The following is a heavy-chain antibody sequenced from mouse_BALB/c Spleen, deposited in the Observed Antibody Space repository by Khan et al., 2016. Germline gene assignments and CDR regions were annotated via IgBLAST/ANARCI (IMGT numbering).Heavy chain of an antibody. CDR1: GFSLTRDG. CDR2: TWSGGST. J-gene: IGHJ4*01. Sequence: QVQLQQSGPGLVQPSQSLSITCTVSGFSLTRDGIHWIRQSPGKGLEWLGVTWSGGSTDYNTAFISRLNISKDISTSQVFFKMNSLQPNDTAIYYCARNGYYYALDYWGQGTSVTVSS. CDR3: ARNGYYYALDY. V-gene: IGHV2-2*02. D-gene: IGHD2-2*01.